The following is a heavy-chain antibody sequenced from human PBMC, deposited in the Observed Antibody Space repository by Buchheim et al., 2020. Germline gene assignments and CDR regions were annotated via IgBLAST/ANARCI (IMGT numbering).Heavy chain of an antibody. CDR2: PSFDGDSK. J-gene: IGHJ4*02. CDR3: AKDRSKWELQFDY. V-gene: IGHV3-30*14. D-gene: IGHD1-26*01. CDR1: GFIYNTYA. Sequence: VQLVESGGGVVHPGKSLRLSCAASGFIYNTYAMHWVRQAPGKGLEWVAVPSFDGDSKYYAEFVKGRFIISRDNSKRTLYLQRNSLTPEDTAVYYCAKDRSKWELQFDYWGPGTL.